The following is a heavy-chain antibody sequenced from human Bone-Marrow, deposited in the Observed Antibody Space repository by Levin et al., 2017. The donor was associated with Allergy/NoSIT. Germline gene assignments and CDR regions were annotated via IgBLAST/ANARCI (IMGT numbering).Heavy chain of an antibody. D-gene: IGHD2-8*02. Sequence: PVASVKVSCKASGYSFTTYYMHWVRQAPGQGLEWMGTINPSAAITTYAQKFQGRVTLTRDTSTRTVYMELSSLRSEDTAVYYCAFAPRITGSYYYKGLDVWGQGTTVTVSS. V-gene: IGHV1-46*01. J-gene: IGHJ6*02. CDR2: INPSAAIT. CDR1: GYSFTTYY. CDR3: AFAPRITGSYYYKGLDV.